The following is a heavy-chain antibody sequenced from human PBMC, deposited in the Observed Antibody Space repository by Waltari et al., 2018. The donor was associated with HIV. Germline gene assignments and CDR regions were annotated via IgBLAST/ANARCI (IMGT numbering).Heavy chain of an antibody. CDR2: ISAYKGNT. Sequence: QVQLVQSGAEVKKPGASVKVSCKASGYTFTSYGISWVRQAPGQGLEWMGWISAYKGNTNDAQKLQGRGTMTTDTSTSTAYMELRSLRSDDTAVYYCARDAQHYYDSTIGAVDIWGQGTMVTVSS. CDR1: GYTFTSYG. J-gene: IGHJ3*02. D-gene: IGHD3-22*01. CDR3: ARDAQHYYDSTIGAVDI. V-gene: IGHV1-18*01.